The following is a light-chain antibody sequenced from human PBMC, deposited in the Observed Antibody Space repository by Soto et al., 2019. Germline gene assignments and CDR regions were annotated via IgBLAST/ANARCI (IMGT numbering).Light chain of an antibody. CDR3: QHYNNYPLT. V-gene: IGKV1-5*03. CDR2: NAS. CDR1: QSISSW. Sequence: DIQMTQSPSTLSASVGDRVTITCRASQSISSWLAWYQQKPGKAPELLIYNASSLQTGVPSRFSGSGSGTEFTLTISSLQSDDFATYYCQHYNNYPLTFGGGTKVEIK. J-gene: IGKJ4*02.